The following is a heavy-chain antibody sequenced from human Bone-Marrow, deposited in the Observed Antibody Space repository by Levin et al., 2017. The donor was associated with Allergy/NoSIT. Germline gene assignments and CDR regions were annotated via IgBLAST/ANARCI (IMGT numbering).Heavy chain of an antibody. CDR1: GGTFSSYA. CDR2: IIPIFGTA. D-gene: IGHD1-26*01. Sequence: GGSLRLSCKASGGTFSSYAISWVRQAPGQGLEWMGGIIPIFGTANYAQKFQGRVTITADKSTSTAYMELSSLRSEDTAVYYCARSLGKQGVSVQGSESYYYYYYMDVWGKGTTVTVSS. J-gene: IGHJ6*03. CDR3: ARSLGKQGVSVQGSESYYYYYYMDV. V-gene: IGHV1-69*06.